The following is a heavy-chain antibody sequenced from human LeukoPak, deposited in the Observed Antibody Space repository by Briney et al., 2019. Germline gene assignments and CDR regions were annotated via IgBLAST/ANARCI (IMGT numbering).Heavy chain of an antibody. CDR1: GYTFTGYY. CDR2: INPSSGGT. CDR3: ARDSCSGGSGYSLDAFDI. Sequence: GASVKVSCKASGYTFTGYYMHWVRQAPGQGLEWMGWINPSSGGTNYAQKFQGRVTMTRDTSISTAYMELSRLRSDDTAVYYCARDSCSGGSGYSLDAFDIWGQGTMVTVSS. J-gene: IGHJ3*02. V-gene: IGHV1-2*02. D-gene: IGHD2-15*01.